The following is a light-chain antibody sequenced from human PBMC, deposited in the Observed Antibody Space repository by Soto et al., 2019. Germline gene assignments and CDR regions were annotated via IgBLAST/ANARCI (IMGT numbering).Light chain of an antibody. CDR3: QQYGSSPFT. J-gene: IGKJ3*01. V-gene: IGKV3-20*01. CDR1: QRVSSNY. Sequence: EIVLTQSPGTLSLSPGERATLSCRASQRVSSNYLAWHQQKPGQAPRLLIYGASSRATGVSDRFSGSGSGADFTLTISRLEPEDFAVYYCQQYGSSPFTVGPGTKVDIK. CDR2: GAS.